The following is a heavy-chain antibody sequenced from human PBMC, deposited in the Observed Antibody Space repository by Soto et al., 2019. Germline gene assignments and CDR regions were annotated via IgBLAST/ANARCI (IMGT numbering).Heavy chain of an antibody. J-gene: IGHJ4*02. D-gene: IGHD3-22*01. CDR1: GYSFTSYW. V-gene: IGHV5-51*01. Sequence: LKISCKGSGYSFTSYWIGWVRQMPGKGLEWMGIIYPGDSDTRYSPSFQGQVTISADKSISTAYLQWSSLKASDTAMYYCARRNYYYDSSGYYESPNYFDYWGQGTLVTVSS. CDR3: ARRNYYYDSSGYYESPNYFDY. CDR2: IYPGDSDT.